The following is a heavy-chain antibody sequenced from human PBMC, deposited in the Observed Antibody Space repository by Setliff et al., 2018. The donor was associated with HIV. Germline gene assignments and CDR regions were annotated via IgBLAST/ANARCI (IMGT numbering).Heavy chain of an antibody. CDR3: ARQGGYNSPLMV. CDR1: GGSITSYY. J-gene: IGHJ4*02. D-gene: IGHD3-10*01. CDR2: IFDSGTT. Sequence: NPSKTLSLTCTVSGGSITSYYWNWIRQSPGKGLEWIGYIFDSGTTKYNPSVTSRVTISVDASKNQFFLQLISVTAADTAVYYCARQGGYNSPLMVWGQGKLVTVS. V-gene: IGHV4-59*08.